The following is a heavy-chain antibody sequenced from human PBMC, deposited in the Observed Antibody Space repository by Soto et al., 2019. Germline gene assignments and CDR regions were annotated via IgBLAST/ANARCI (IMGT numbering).Heavy chain of an antibody. D-gene: IGHD3-22*01. V-gene: IGHV3-23*01. CDR1: GFTFSSYA. CDR3: AKVGVTMIVVVPQYYFDY. J-gene: IGHJ4*02. CDR2: VNDIGGST. Sequence: GGSLRLSCASSGFTFSSYAMSWVRQAPGKGLELVSAVNDIGGSTYDAASGKGRFTISRDNSKTTLYLQMNSLRAEDTAVYYCAKVGVTMIVVVPQYYFDYWGQGTLVTVSS.